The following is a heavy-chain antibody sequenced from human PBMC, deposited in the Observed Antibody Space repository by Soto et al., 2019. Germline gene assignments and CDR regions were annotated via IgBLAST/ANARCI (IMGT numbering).Heavy chain of an antibody. J-gene: IGHJ6*02. CDR3: ARRLKDDSGSSPHYSAFDV. D-gene: IGHD3-3*01. V-gene: IGHV5-51*01. CDR2: VYPGDSDT. Sequence: GESLKISCQASGYTFSKYWIAWVRQMPGKGLEYVGIVYPGDSDTRYSPSFQGQVTISVDTSTSTAYMQWNSLKASDSAMYYRARRLKDDSGSSPHYSAFDVWGRGTTVIGS. CDR1: GYTFSKYW.